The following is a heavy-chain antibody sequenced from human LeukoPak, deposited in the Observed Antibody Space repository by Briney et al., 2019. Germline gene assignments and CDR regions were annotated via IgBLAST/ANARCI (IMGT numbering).Heavy chain of an antibody. Sequence: ASVKVSCKASGGTFSSYAISWVRQAPGQGLEWMGWISAYNGNTNYAQKLQGRVTMTTDTSTSTAYMELSRLRSDDTAVYYCARGRILGTAMVAYWGQGTLVTVSS. D-gene: IGHD5-18*01. V-gene: IGHV1-18*01. CDR3: ARGRILGTAMVAY. CDR2: ISAYNGNT. CDR1: GGTFSSYA. J-gene: IGHJ4*02.